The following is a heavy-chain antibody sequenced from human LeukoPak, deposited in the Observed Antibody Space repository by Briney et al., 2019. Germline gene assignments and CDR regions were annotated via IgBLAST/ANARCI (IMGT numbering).Heavy chain of an antibody. CDR2: ISWNSGSI. J-gene: IGHJ6*03. V-gene: IGHV3-9*01. Sequence: GRSLRLSCAASGFTFDDYAMHWVRQAPGKGLEWVSGISWNSGSIGYADSVKGRFTISRDNSKNTLYLQMNSLRAEDTAVYYCARGSYMDVWGQGTTVTVSS. CDR1: GFTFDDYA. CDR3: ARGSYMDV.